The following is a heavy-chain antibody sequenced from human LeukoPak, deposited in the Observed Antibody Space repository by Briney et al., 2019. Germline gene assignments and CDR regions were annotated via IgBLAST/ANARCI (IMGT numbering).Heavy chain of an antibody. Sequence: QPGGSLRLSCAASGFTFSSYTMSWVRQAPGKGLEWVSVIYSGGSTYYADSVKGRFTISRDNSKNTLYLQMNSLRAEDTAVYYCARASVGATGGSDYWGQGTLVTVSS. CDR3: ARASVGATGGSDY. J-gene: IGHJ4*02. D-gene: IGHD1-26*01. V-gene: IGHV3-53*01. CDR2: IYSGGST. CDR1: GFTFSSYT.